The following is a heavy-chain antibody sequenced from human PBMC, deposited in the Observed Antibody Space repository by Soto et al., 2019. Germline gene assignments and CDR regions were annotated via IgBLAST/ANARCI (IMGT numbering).Heavy chain of an antibody. CDR2: ISYDGSNK. D-gene: IGHD6-13*01. CDR3: ARDSLWYSSSWYYFDY. CDR1: GFTLSSYA. J-gene: IGHJ4*02. V-gene: IGHV3-30-3*01. Sequence: GGSLRLSCAASGFTLSSYAMHWVRQAPGKGLEWVAVISYDGSNKYYADSVKGRFTISRDNSKNTLYLQMNSLRAEDTAVYYCARDSLWYSSSWYYFDYWGQGTLVTVSS.